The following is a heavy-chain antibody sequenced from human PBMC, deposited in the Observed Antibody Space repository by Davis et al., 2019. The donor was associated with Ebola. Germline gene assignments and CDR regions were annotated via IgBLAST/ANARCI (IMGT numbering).Heavy chain of an antibody. CDR1: GFTFSRAW. CDR3: ARDGLPAALNF. D-gene: IGHD2-2*01. J-gene: IGHJ4*02. Sequence: GESLKISCAASGFTFSRAWMSWVRQAPGKGLEWVANIKQDGSEKYYVYSVKGRFTISRDNAKNSLFLQMSSLRAEDTAMYYCARDGLPAALNFWGQGTLVTVSS. CDR2: IKQDGSEK. V-gene: IGHV3-7*03.